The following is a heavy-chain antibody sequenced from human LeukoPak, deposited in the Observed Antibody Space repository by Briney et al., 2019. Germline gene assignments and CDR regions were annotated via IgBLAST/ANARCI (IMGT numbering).Heavy chain of an antibody. CDR1: GFTFSSYS. D-gene: IGHD4-17*01. J-gene: IGHJ4*02. CDR2: ISSSSSYI. V-gene: IGHV3-21*01. Sequence: GGSLRLSCAASGFTFSSYSMNWVRKPPAQGLEWVSSISSSSSYIYYADSVKGRFTISRDNAKNSLYLQMNSLRAEDTAVYYCARDRLRSLDYWGQGTLVTVSS. CDR3: ARDRLRSLDY.